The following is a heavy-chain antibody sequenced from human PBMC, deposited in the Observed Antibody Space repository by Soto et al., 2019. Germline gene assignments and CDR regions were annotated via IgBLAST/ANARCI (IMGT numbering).Heavy chain of an antibody. D-gene: IGHD5-18*01. J-gene: IGHJ4*02. CDR3: ARRYGSCFDY. Sequence: QVQLQESGPGLVKPSETLSLTCTVSGGSISSYYWSWIRQPPGKGLEWIGYIYYSGSTNYNPSLELRVTIPVDTSETTFSLKLSSVTAADTAVYYCARRYGSCFDYWGQGTLVTVSS. CDR1: GGSISSYY. V-gene: IGHV4-59*08. CDR2: IYYSGST.